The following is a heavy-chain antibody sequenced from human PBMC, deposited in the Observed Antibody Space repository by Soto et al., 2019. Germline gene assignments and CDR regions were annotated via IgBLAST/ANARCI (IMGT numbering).Heavy chain of an antibody. CDR3: ARDPYYYDSSGYYP. Sequence: GGSLRLSCAASGFTFSSYGMHWVRQAPGKGLEWVAVIWYDGSNKYYADSVKGRFTISRDNSKNTLYVQMNSLRAEDTAVYYCARDPYYYDSSGYYPWGQGTLVTVSS. J-gene: IGHJ5*02. D-gene: IGHD3-22*01. V-gene: IGHV3-33*01. CDR1: GFTFSSYG. CDR2: IWYDGSNK.